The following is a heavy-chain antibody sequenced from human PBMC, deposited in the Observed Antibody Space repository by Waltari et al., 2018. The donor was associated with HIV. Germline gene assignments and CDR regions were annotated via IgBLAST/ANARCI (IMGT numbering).Heavy chain of an antibody. D-gene: IGHD3-22*01. Sequence: QVQLQESGPGLVKPSETLSLTCAVSGYSISSGYFWVWIRQPPGKGLEWIGSVYHSGSTYYNPSLKSRVTISVDTSKNHFSLRLSSVTAADTAVYYCARMYDNTGYYFLDYWGQGTLVTVSS. CDR1: GYSISSGYF. CDR3: ARMYDNTGYYFLDY. V-gene: IGHV4-38-2*01. J-gene: IGHJ4*02. CDR2: VYHSGST.